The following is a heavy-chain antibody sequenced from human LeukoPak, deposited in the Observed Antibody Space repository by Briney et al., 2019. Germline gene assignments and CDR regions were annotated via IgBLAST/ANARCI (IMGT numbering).Heavy chain of an antibody. CDR2: INHSGST. D-gene: IGHD3-10*01. CDR3: ARVPNYYGSGSYRKGRWFDS. V-gene: IGHV4-39*07. J-gene: IGHJ5*01. Sequence: SQTLSLTCTVPGGSISSGSYYWSWIRQPPGKGLEWIGEINHSGSTNYNPSLKSRVTTSVDTSKNQFSLKLRSVTAADTAVYYCARVPNYYGSGSYRKGRWFDSWGQGTLVTVSS. CDR1: GGSISSGSYY.